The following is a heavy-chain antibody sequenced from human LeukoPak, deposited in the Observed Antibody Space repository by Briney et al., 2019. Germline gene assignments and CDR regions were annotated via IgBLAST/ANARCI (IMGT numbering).Heavy chain of an antibody. CDR3: ASGYCSGGSCYNY. CDR1: GFTFSSYS. CDR2: ISSSSSYI. Sequence: PGGSLRLSCAASGFTFSSYSMNWVRQAPGKGLEWVSSISSSSSYIYYADSVKGRFTISRDNAKNSLYLQMNSLRAEDTAVYYCASGYCSGGSCYNYWGQGTLVTVSS. V-gene: IGHV3-21*01. D-gene: IGHD2-15*01. J-gene: IGHJ4*02.